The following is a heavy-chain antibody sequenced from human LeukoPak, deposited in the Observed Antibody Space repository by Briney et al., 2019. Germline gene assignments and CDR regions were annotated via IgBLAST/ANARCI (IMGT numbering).Heavy chain of an antibody. D-gene: IGHD3-22*01. Sequence: GGSLRLSCTVSGFTVSSNSMSWVRQAPGKGLECVSFIYSGGNTHNSDSVKGRFTISRDNSKNSLYLQMNTLTAEDTPVYNCARRAGDYSHPYDYWGQGTLVTVSS. CDR1: GFTVSSNS. CDR3: ARRAGDYSHPYDY. J-gene: IGHJ4*02. CDR2: IYSGGNT. V-gene: IGHV3-53*01.